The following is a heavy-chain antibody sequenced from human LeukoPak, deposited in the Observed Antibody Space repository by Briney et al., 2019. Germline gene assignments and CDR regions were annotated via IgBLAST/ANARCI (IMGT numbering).Heavy chain of an antibody. J-gene: IGHJ4*02. CDR3: TRASVAGRRFDY. CDR1: GFTFSSYA. Sequence: GGSLRLSCAASGFTFSSYAMTWVRQAPGKGLEWVSTISDSGGSTYYADSVKGRFTNSRDNSKNTLYLQMSSLRSEDTAVYYCTRASVAGRRFDYWGQGTLVTVSS. D-gene: IGHD6-19*01. CDR2: ISDSGGST. V-gene: IGHV3-23*01.